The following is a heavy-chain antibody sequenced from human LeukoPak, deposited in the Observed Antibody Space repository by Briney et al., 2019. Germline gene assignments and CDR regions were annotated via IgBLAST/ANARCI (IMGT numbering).Heavy chain of an antibody. CDR3: ARFVYYDSSGYNRYYFDY. D-gene: IGHD3-22*01. CDR1: GFTFSSYE. V-gene: IGHV3-48*03. J-gene: IGHJ4*02. Sequence: PGGSLRLSCAASGFTFSSYEMNWVRQAPGKGLEWVSYISSSGGTIYYADSVKGRFTISRDNAKNSLYLQMNSLRAEDTAVYYCARFVYYDSSGYNRYYFDYWGQGALVTVSS. CDR2: ISSSGGTI.